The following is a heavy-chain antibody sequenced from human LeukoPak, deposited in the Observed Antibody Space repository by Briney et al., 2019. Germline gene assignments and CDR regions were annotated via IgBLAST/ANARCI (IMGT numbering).Heavy chain of an antibody. D-gene: IGHD5-24*01. CDR2: ISYSGST. V-gene: IGHV4-39*07. Sequence: SETLSLTCTVSGASISSSSYYWGWIRQPPGKGLEWIESISYSGSTYYNPSLKSRVTISVDTSKNQFSLKLSSVTAADTAVYYCARVRWLQLGHFDYWGQGTLVTVSS. CDR3: ARVRWLQLGHFDY. CDR1: GASISSSSYY. J-gene: IGHJ4*02.